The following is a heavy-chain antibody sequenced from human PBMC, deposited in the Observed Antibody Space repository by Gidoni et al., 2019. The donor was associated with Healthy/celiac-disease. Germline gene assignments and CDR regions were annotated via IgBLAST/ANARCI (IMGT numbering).Heavy chain of an antibody. D-gene: IGHD6-19*01. CDR2: ISYDGSNK. CDR3: AKDYGSGWRNDAFDI. J-gene: IGHJ3*02. Sequence: QVQLVESGGGVVQPGRSLRLSCAASGFTFSSYGMHWVRQAPGKGLEWVAVISYDGSNKYYADSVKGRFTISRDNSKNTLYLQMNSLRAEDTAVYYCAKDYGSGWRNDAFDIWGQGTMVTVSS. CDR1: GFTFSSYG. V-gene: IGHV3-30*18.